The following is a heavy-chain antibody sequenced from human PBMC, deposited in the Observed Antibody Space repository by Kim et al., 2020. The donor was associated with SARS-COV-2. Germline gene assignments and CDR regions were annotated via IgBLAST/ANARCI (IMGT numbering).Heavy chain of an antibody. J-gene: IGHJ4*02. CDR2: ISYDGSNK. Sequence: GGSLRLSCAASGFTFSSYGMHWVRQAPGTGLEWVAVISYDGSNKYYADSVKGRFTISRDNSKNTLYLQMNSLRAEDTAVYYCAKGSRGYSYGENFDYLGQGTLVTVSS. CDR1: GFTFSSYG. CDR3: AKGSRGYSYGENFDY. D-gene: IGHD5-18*01. V-gene: IGHV3-30*18.